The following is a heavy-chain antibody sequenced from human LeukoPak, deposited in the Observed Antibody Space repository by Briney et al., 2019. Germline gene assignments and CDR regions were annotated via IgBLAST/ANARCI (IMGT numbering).Heavy chain of an antibody. CDR1: GGSISSSSYY. V-gene: IGHV4-39*07. J-gene: IGHJ5*02. CDR3: ARDSLEWLFRFDP. D-gene: IGHD3-3*01. CDR2: IYYSGST. Sequence: SETLSLTCTVSGGSISSSSYYWGWLRQPPGKGLEWIGSIYYSGSTYYNPSLKSRVTISVDTSKNQFSLKLSSVTAADTAVYYCARDSLEWLFRFDPWGQGTLVTVSS.